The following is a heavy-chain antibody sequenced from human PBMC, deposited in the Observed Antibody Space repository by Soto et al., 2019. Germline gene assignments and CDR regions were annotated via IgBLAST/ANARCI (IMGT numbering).Heavy chain of an antibody. CDR1: GGSISSYY. CDR2: IYYSGST. D-gene: IGHD1-7*01. J-gene: IGHJ4*02. Sequence: SETLSLTCTVSGGSISSYYWSWIRQPPGKGLEWIGYIYYSGSTNYNPSLKSRVTISVDTSKNQFSLKLSSVTAADTAVYYCAREKWNYLLDYWGQGTLVTVSS. CDR3: AREKWNYLLDY. V-gene: IGHV4-59*01.